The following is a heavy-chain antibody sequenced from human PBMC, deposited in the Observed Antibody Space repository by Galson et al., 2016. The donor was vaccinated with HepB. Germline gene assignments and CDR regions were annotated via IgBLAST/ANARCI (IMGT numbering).Heavy chain of an antibody. CDR2: ISNDGRNK. Sequence: SLRLSCAVSGLTFSNHGMHWVRQAPGKGLEWVAFISNDGRNKYYADFVQGRVTISRDSSKNTLDLQMNSLRAEDTAVYYCAKDKGLKFFDYWGQGSLVTVSS. D-gene: IGHD3/OR15-3a*01. CDR3: AKDKGLKFFDY. CDR1: GLTFSNHG. J-gene: IGHJ4*01. V-gene: IGHV3-30*18.